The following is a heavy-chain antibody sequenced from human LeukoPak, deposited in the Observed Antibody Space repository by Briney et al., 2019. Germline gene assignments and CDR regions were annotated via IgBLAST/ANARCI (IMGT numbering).Heavy chain of an antibody. Sequence: GASVKVSCKASGYTFTGYYMHWERQAPGQGLEWMGWINPNSGGTNYAQKFQGRVTMTRDTSIGTAYMELSRLRSDDTAVYYCARDTPSSIAKRYYYYGMDVWGQGTTVTVSS. D-gene: IGHD4/OR15-4a*01. CDR3: ARDTPSSIAKRYYYYGMDV. V-gene: IGHV1-2*02. J-gene: IGHJ6*02. CDR2: INPNSGGT. CDR1: GYTFTGYY.